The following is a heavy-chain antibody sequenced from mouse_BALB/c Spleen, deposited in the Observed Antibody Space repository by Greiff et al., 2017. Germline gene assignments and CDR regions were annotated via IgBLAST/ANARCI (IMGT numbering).Heavy chain of an antibody. D-gene: IGHD2-4*01. Sequence: EVKLQESGPSLVKPSQTLSLTCSVTGDSITSGYWNWIRKFPGNKLEYMGYISYSGSTYYNPSLKSRISITRDTSKNQYYLQLNSVTTEDTATYYCARSPYDYDEDYAMDYWGQGTSVTVSS. CDR3: ARSPYDYDEDYAMDY. V-gene: IGHV3-8*02. J-gene: IGHJ4*01. CDR2: ISYSGST. CDR1: GDSITSGY.